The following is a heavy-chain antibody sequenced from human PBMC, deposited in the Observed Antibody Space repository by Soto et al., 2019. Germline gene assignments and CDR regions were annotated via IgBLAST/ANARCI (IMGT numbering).Heavy chain of an antibody. CDR2: IYYSGST. Sequence: SETLSLTCTVSGGSISSSSYYWGWIRQPPGKGLEWIGSIYYSGSTYYNPSLKSRVTISVDTSKNQFSLKLSSVTAADTAVYYCARHASDLPAASAAWYFDYWGQGTLVTVSS. CDR1: GGSISSSSYY. CDR3: ARHASDLPAASAAWYFDY. V-gene: IGHV4-39*01. J-gene: IGHJ4*02. D-gene: IGHD2-2*01.